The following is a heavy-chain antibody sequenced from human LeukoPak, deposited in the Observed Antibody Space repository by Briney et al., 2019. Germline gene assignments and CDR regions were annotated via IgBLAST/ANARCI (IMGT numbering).Heavy chain of an antibody. V-gene: IGHV3-33*01. Sequence: GGSLRLSCAASGFTFSSYGMHWVRQAPGKGLEWVAVLWSDGSNKYYADSVKGRFTISRDNSRNTLYLQMNSLRAEDTAVFYCARDNFGFDYWGQGTLVTVSS. CDR3: ARDNFGFDY. D-gene: IGHD1-20*01. CDR1: GFTFSSYG. J-gene: IGHJ4*02. CDR2: LWSDGSNK.